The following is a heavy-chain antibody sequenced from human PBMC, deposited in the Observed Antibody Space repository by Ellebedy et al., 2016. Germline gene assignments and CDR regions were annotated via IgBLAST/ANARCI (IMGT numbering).Heavy chain of an antibody. CDR1: GGSVDTYY. CDR2: VFYGGST. D-gene: IGHD3-22*01. CDR3: ARDVSLYSSSPSFDF. Sequence: SETLSLTXTVSGGSVDTYYWTWIRQSPGKGLEWIGYVFYGGSTKYNPSLRSRATISLDPSKNLFSLKLTSVAAADTAVYYCARDVSLYSSSPSFDFWGQGMLVTVSS. V-gene: IGHV4-59*02. J-gene: IGHJ4*02.